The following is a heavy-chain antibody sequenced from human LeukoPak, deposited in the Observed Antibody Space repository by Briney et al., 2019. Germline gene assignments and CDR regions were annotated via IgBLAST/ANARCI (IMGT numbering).Heavy chain of an antibody. CDR2: ISSSSSYI. CDR1: GFTFSSYS. CDR3: ARPHTVSTVGDAFDI. D-gene: IGHD4-17*01. V-gene: IGHV3-21*01. J-gene: IGHJ3*02. Sequence: GGSLRLSCAASGFTFSSYSMNWVRQAPGKGLEWVSSISSSSSYIYYADSVKGRFTISRDNAKNSLYLQVNSLRAEDTAVYYCARPHTVSTVGDAFDIWGQGTMVTVSS.